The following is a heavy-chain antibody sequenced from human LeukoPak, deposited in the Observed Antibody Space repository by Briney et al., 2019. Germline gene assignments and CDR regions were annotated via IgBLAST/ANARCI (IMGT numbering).Heavy chain of an antibody. J-gene: IGHJ4*02. D-gene: IGHD4-17*01. CDR1: GFTVSSNS. V-gene: IGHV3-53*01. CDR3: ARRAGEYSHPYDY. CDR2: IYSGGNT. Sequence: GGSLRLSCTVSGFTVSSNSMSWVRQAPGEGLGWVSFIYSGGNTHYSDSVRGGFTISRENSKKRRYIQMNSARAEDTAVYYCARRAGEYSHPYDYWGQGTLVTVSS.